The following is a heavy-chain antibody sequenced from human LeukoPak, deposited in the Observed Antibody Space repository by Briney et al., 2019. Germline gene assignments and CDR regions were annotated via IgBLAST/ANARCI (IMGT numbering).Heavy chain of an antibody. V-gene: IGHV3-23*01. Sequence: GGSLTLSCAASGFTFSSYVLSWVRQAPGKGLEWVSSIRGSGVSTDYAGSVKGRFTISRDNSKNTLYLQMNSLRAEDTAVYYCAKSRTSTVVTPFDYWGQGTLVTVSS. CDR2: IRGSGVST. CDR1: GFTFSSYV. CDR3: AKSRTSTVVTPFDY. D-gene: IGHD4-23*01. J-gene: IGHJ4*02.